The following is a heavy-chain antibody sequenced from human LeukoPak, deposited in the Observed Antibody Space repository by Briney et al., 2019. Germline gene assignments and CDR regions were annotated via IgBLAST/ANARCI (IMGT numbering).Heavy chain of an antibody. Sequence: PGGSLRLSCAASGFSFSTSWMHWFRQGPGRGLVWVSRITSDGSTTIYADSVKGRFSISRDNSKNTLFLQMNSLRADDTAVYYCARDRYYVPDYWGQGTLVTVSS. CDR1: GFSFSTSW. CDR3: ARDRYYVPDY. J-gene: IGHJ4*02. D-gene: IGHD3-16*01. CDR2: ITSDGSTT. V-gene: IGHV3-74*01.